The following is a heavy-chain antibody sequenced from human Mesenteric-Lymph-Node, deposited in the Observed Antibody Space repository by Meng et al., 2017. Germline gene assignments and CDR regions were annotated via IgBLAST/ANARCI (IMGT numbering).Heavy chain of an antibody. J-gene: IGHJ4*02. D-gene: IGHD4-17*01. CDR3: ASSDGDYVIY. CDR2: IYYSGST. CDR1: GGSISSSSYY. Sequence: QVQLQGPGPGLVKPSETLSLTCTVSGGSISSSSYYWGWIRQPPGKGLEWIGSIYYSGSTYYNPSLKSRVTISVDTSKNQFSLKLSSVTAADTAVYYCASSDGDYVIYWGQGTLVTVSS. V-gene: IGHV4-39*07.